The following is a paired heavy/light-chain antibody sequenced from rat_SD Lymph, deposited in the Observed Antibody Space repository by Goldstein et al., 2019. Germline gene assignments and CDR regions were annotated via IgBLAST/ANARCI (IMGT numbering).Heavy chain of an antibody. CDR1: GFTFSNYG. J-gene: IGHJ2*01. Sequence: EVQLVESGGGLVQPGRSMKLSCAASGFTFSNYGMAWVRQAPTKGLEWVATISYDGSSTYYRDSVKGRFTISRDNAKSTLYLQMNTLRSEDTATYYCTRSPTTPGEYFDYWGQGVMVTVSS. CDR2: ISYDGSST. V-gene: IGHV5-29*01. CDR3: TRSPTTPGEYFDY. D-gene: IGHD1-10*01.
Light chain of an antibody. Sequence: DIVLTQSPALAVSLGQRATISCRASQSVSISKYNLMHWYQQKPGQQPKFLIYRASNLASGIPARFSGSGSGTDFTLTINPVQADDIATYYCQQSGESLTFGPGTKLELK. CDR3: QQSGESLT. CDR2: RAS. V-gene: IGKV3S19*01. CDR1: QSVSISKYNL. J-gene: IGKJ2-1*01.